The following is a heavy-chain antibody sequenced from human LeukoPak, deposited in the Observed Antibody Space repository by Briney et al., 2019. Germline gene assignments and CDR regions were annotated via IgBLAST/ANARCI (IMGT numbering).Heavy chain of an antibody. D-gene: IGHD3-10*01. CDR3: ARHEGRSGSGSYYEYFQH. CDR1: GGSISSYY. CDR2: IYYSGST. J-gene: IGHJ1*01. Sequence: PSETLSLTCTVSGGSISSYYWSWIRQPPGKGLEWIGYIYYSGSTNYNPSLKSRVTISVDTSKNQFSLKLSSVTAADTAVYYCARHEGRSGSGSYYEYFQHWGQGTLVTVSS. V-gene: IGHV4-59*08.